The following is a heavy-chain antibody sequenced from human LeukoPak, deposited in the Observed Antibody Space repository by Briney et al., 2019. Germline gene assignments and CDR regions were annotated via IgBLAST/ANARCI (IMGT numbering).Heavy chain of an antibody. V-gene: IGHV1-2*02. CDR3: ARGVHPKPTFDY. D-gene: IGHD1-1*01. J-gene: IGHJ4*02. Sequence: ASVKVSCKASGYTFTSYYMHWVRQAPGQGLEWMGWINPNSGGTNYAQKFQGRVTMTRDTSISTAYMELSRLRSDDTAVYYCARGVHPKPTFDYWGQGTLVTVSS. CDR2: INPNSGGT. CDR1: GYTFTSYY.